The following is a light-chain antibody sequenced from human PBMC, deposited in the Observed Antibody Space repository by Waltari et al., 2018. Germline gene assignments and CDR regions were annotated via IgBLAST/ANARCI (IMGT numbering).Light chain of an antibody. CDR2: GVS. CDR1: SSNVGGYNY. J-gene: IGLJ1*01. CDR3: SSHTSSSTRV. Sequence: QSALTQPASVSGSPGQSITLSCTGTSSNVGGYNYVSWYQQHPGKAPKHMIYGVSNRPSGVSNRFSGSKSGNTASLTISGLQAEDEADYYCSSHTSSSTRVFGTGTKVTVL. V-gene: IGLV2-14*03.